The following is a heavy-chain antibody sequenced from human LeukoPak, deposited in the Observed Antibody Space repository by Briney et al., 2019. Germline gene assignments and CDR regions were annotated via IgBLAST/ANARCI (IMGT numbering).Heavy chain of an antibody. CDR1: GFTFSSYS. CDR3: ARDLHPRLAGFFDY. Sequence: GGSLRLSCAASGFTFSSYSMNWVRQAPGKGLQWVSSITSSSSYIYYADSVKGRFTISRDNSKNTLYLQMKTLKPEDTAVYYCARDLHPRLAGFFDYWGQGTLVTVSS. V-gene: IGHV3-21*04. D-gene: IGHD3-3*02. J-gene: IGHJ4*02. CDR2: ITSSSSYI.